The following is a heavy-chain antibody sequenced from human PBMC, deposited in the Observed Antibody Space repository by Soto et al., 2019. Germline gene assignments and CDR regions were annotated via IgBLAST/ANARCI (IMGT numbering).Heavy chain of an antibody. J-gene: IGHJ4*02. V-gene: IGHV4-31*03. CDR2: IYNSGST. Sequence: PSETLSLTCTVSGGSISSGGYYWSWSRQHPGKGLEWIGYIYNSGSTYYNPSLKSRVTISVDTSKNQFSLKLSSVTAADTAVYYCARVAGLLWFGESRYYFDYWGQGTLVTVSS. CDR1: GGSISSGGYY. CDR3: ARVAGLLWFGESRYYFDY. D-gene: IGHD3-10*01.